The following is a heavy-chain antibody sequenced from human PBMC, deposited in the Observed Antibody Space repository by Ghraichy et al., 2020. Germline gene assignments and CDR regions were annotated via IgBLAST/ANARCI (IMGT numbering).Heavy chain of an antibody. J-gene: IGHJ4*02. Sequence: SLNISCAASGFKFDDYAMHWVRQSPGKGLEWVSGISWNSGITGYADSVKGRFSISRDNAKNSLYLQLNSLRPEDTALYYCVRGTTGYYDTTAFFDFWGQGTLVTVSS. V-gene: IGHV3-9*01. CDR3: VRGTTGYYDTTAFFDF. D-gene: IGHD3-22*01. CDR1: GFKFDDYA. CDR2: ISWNSGIT.